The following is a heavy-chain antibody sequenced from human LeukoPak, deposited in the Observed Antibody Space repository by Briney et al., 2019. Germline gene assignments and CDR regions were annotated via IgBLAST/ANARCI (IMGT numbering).Heavy chain of an antibody. CDR3: ARDSHGSSWANLDY. D-gene: IGHD6-13*01. CDR2: INTNTGNP. J-gene: IGHJ4*02. Sequence: GASVKVSCKASGYTFTRFYIHWVRQAPGQGLEWMGWINTNTGNPTYAQGFTGRFVFSLDTSVSTAYLQISGLKAEDTAVYYCARDSHGSSWANLDYWGQGTLVTVSS. V-gene: IGHV7-4-1*02. CDR1: GYTFTRFY.